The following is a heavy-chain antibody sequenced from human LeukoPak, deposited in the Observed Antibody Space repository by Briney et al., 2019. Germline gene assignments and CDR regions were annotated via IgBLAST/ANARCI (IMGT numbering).Heavy chain of an antibody. V-gene: IGHV4-59*08. CDR1: GGSISSYY. Sequence: PSETLSLTCTVSGGSISSYYWSWIRQPPGEGLEWMAYIFYSGITNYNPSLKSRVTISVDTSKNQFSLTLNSVTAADTAIYYCARWDYYGSGSRRLDYWGQGTLVTVSS. CDR2: IFYSGIT. CDR3: ARWDYYGSGSRRLDY. D-gene: IGHD3-10*01. J-gene: IGHJ4*02.